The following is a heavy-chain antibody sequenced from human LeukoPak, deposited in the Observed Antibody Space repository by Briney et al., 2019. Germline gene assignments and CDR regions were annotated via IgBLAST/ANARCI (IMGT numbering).Heavy chain of an antibody. Sequence: GGSLRLSCAASGFTFSSHSMNWVRQAPGKGLEWVSSISSSSSYIYYADSVKGRFTVSRDNAKNSLYLQMNSLRAEDTAVYYCARDLGGYSGYDSYYYYYGMDVWGKGTTVTVSS. CDR1: GFTFSSHS. CDR3: ARDLGGYSGYDSYYYYYGMDV. J-gene: IGHJ6*04. CDR2: ISSSSSYI. D-gene: IGHD5-12*01. V-gene: IGHV3-21*01.